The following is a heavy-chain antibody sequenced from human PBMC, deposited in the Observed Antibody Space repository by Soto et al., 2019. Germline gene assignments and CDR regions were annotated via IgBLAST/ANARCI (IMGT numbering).Heavy chain of an antibody. Sequence: ASVKVSCKASGYTFTSYGISWVRQAPGQGLEWMGWISAYNGNTNYAQKLQGRVTMTTDTSTSTAYMELRSLRSDDTAVYYCARDRALRYYYYGMDVWGQGTTVTVSS. J-gene: IGHJ6*02. CDR1: GYTFTSYG. V-gene: IGHV1-18*01. D-gene: IGHD3-3*02. CDR2: ISAYNGNT. CDR3: ARDRALRYYYYGMDV.